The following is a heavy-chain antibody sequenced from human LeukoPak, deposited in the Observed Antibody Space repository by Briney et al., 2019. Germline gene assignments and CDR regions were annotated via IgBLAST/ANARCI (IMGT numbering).Heavy chain of an antibody. CDR3: AKEIAAEGFDY. CDR2: ISGSGGST. CDR1: GFTFSSYA. D-gene: IGHD6-6*01. V-gene: IGHV3-23*01. Sequence: GGSLRLSCAASGFTFSSYAMSWVRQAPGKGLEWVSAISGSGGSTYYADSVKGRFTISRDNAKNSLYLQMNSLRAEDTALYYCAKEIAAEGFDYWGQGTLVTVSS. J-gene: IGHJ4*02.